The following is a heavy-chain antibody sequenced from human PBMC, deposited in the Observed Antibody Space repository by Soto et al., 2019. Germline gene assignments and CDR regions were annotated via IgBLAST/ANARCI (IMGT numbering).Heavy chain of an antibody. Sequence: ASVEACSEASGYTLASYDMQWVRHSPGQGLEWMGIINPSGGSTSYAQKCQGRVTMTWDTSTSTVYMELSSLRSEHTAVYYCARDSASWFHLCGQGTMVTVYS. CDR3: ARDSASWFHL. V-gene: IGHV1-46*01. CDR1: GYTLASYD. CDR2: INPSGGST. J-gene: IGHJ5*02. D-gene: IGHD1-26*01.